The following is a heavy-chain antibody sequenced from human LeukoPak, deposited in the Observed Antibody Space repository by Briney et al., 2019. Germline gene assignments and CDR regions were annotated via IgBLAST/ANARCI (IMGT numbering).Heavy chain of an antibody. CDR3: TPLRWSAGGPFDY. Sequence: ASVKVSCKASGYTLTKLSMHWMRQSPGRGLEWMGGFDPENGAPVYSPKFQGRITVTEDTFTETAYMELTRLRSDDTAIYYCTPLRWSAGGPFDYWGQGTLVTVSS. CDR2: FDPENGAP. V-gene: IGHV1-24*01. CDR1: GYTLTKLS. J-gene: IGHJ4*02. D-gene: IGHD6-13*01.